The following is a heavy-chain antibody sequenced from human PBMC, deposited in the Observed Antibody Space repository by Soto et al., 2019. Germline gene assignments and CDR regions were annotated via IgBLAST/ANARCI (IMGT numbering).Heavy chain of an antibody. CDR1: GFTFSSYA. J-gene: IGHJ4*02. D-gene: IGHD5-12*01. CDR3: ARDVGIGMATIFDY. Sequence: GGSLRLSCAASGFTFSSYAMHWVRQAPGKGLEWVAVISYDGSNKYYADSVKGRFTISRDNSKNTLYLQMNSLRAEDTAVCYCARDVGIGMATIFDYWGQGTLVTVSS. CDR2: ISYDGSNK. V-gene: IGHV3-30-3*01.